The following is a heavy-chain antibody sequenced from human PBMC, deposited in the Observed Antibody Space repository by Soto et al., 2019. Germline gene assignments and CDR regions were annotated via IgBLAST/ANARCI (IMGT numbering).Heavy chain of an antibody. Sequence: GGSLRLSCAASGFTFDDYAMHWVRQAPGKGLEWVSGISWNSGSIGYADSVKGRFTISRDNAKNSLYLQMNSLRAEDTALYYCAKDIASGWEDAFDIWGQGTMVTVSS. CDR2: ISWNSGSI. V-gene: IGHV3-9*01. CDR1: GFTFDDYA. J-gene: IGHJ3*02. D-gene: IGHD6-19*01. CDR3: AKDIASGWEDAFDI.